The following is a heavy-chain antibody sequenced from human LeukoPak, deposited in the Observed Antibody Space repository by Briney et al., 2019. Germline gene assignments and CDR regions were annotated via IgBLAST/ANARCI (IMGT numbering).Heavy chain of an antibody. Sequence: GGSLRLSCVASGFTLSSYWMHWVRLAPGQGLVWVSSINRDGSKTYYADSVKGRLTISRDNAKNTLYLQMNSLRAEDTAVYYCARDEGIAVDTRGFDYWGQGTLVTVSS. V-gene: IGHV3-74*01. CDR3: ARDEGIAVDTRGFDY. D-gene: IGHD6-19*01. CDR1: GFTLSSYW. J-gene: IGHJ4*02. CDR2: INRDGSKT.